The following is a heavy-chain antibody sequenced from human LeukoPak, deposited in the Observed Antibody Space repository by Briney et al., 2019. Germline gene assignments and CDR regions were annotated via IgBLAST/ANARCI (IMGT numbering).Heavy chain of an antibody. D-gene: IGHD3-3*01. J-gene: IGHJ4*02. CDR3: ASAYASYDFWSGYENFDF. CDR2: IRQDGGEK. CDR1: GIRFTTHW. Sequence: GGSLRLSCAASGIRFTTHWMNWVRQAQGKGLEWVASIRQDGGEKKYVDSVKGRFTISRDLAQNSLFLQMSSLRAEDTAVYYCASAYASYDFWSGYENFDFWGQGTLVTVSS. V-gene: IGHV3-7*01.